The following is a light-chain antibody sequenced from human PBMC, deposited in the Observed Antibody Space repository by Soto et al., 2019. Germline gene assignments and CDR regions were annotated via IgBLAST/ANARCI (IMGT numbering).Light chain of an antibody. CDR1: SSNIGAGFD. Sequence: QSVLTQPPSVSGAPGQRVTISCTGSSSNIGAGFDVHWYQHLPGTAPKLLIYGNNNRPSGVPDRFSGSKSGTSASLAITGLRAEDAADYYCQSCDSSLSVRYVFGTGTKVTVL. CDR2: GNN. J-gene: IGLJ1*01. CDR3: QSCDSSLSVRYV. V-gene: IGLV1-40*01.